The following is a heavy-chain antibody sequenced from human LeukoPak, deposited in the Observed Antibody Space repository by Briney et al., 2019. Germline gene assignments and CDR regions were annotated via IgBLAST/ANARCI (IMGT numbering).Heavy chain of an antibody. Sequence: GGSLRLSCAAPGLTFSNYAMTWVRQAPGKGLEWVSGISAGGDRTYYADSVKGRFTISRDNSKNTLYLQMNSLRAEDTAEYCCARSTVGTSCCTAVDYWGQGTLVTVSS. CDR3: ARSTVGTSCCTAVDY. D-gene: IGHD1-26*01. CDR2: ISAGGDRT. CDR1: GLTFSNYA. V-gene: IGHV3-23*01. J-gene: IGHJ4*02.